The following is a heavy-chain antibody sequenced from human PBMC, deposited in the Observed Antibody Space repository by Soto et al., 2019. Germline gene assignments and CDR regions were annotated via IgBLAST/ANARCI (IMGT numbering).Heavy chain of an antibody. CDR2: ISGYNGNT. J-gene: IGHJ6*02. Sequence: ASVKVSCKASGYTFTSHDINWMRQATGQGLEWMGWISGYNGNTKYAEKFQGRVTMTTDTSTSTAHMELRSLRSDDTAVYYCAREGQAPYYYYGMDVWGQGTVVTVSS. V-gene: IGHV1-18*01. CDR3: AREGQAPYYYYGMDV. CDR1: GYTFTSHD.